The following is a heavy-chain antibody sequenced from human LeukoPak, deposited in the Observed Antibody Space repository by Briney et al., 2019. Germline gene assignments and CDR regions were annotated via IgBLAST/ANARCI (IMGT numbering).Heavy chain of an antibody. J-gene: IGHJ6*02. CDR2: ISYDGSNK. V-gene: IGHV3-30-3*01. CDR1: GFTFSSYA. CDR3: AREFDYGSGSYYKGVAVRSYGMDV. D-gene: IGHD3-10*01. Sequence: GRSLRLSCAASGFTFSSYAMHRVRQAPGKGLEWVAVISYDGSNKYYADSVKGRFTISRDNSKNTLYLQMNSLRAEDTAVYYCAREFDYGSGSYYKGVAVRSYGMDVWGQGTTVTVSS.